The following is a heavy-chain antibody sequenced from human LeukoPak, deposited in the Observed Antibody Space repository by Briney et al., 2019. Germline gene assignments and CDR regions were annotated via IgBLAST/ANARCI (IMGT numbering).Heavy chain of an antibody. V-gene: IGHV4-34*01. CDR2: INHSGST. D-gene: IGHD6-13*01. CDR3: ARAGYSSRRNLDY. CDR1: GGSFSGYY. Sequence: PSETLSLTCAVYGGSFSGYYWSWIRQPPGKGLEWIGEINHSGSTNYNPSLKSRVTISVDTSKNQFSLKLSSVTAADTAVYYCARAGYSSRRNLDYWGQGTLVTVSS. J-gene: IGHJ4*02.